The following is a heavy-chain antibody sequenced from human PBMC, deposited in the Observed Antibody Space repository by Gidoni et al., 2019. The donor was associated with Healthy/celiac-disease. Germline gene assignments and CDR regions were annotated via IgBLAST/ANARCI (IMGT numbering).Heavy chain of an antibody. CDR1: GFTFSSYG. CDR2: ISYDGSNK. Sequence: QVQLVESGGGVVQPGRSLRLSCAASGFTFSSYGMHWVRQAPGKGLEWVAVISYDGSNKYYADSVKGRFTISRDNSKNTLYLQMNSLRAEDTAVYYCAKQDGYNPGDAFDIWGQGTMVTVSS. D-gene: IGHD5-12*01. J-gene: IGHJ3*02. CDR3: AKQDGYNPGDAFDI. V-gene: IGHV3-30*18.